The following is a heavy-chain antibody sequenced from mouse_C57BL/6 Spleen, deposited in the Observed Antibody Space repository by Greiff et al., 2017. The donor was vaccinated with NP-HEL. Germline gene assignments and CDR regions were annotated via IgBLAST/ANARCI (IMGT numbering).Heavy chain of an antibody. Sequence: QVQLQQPGAELVKPGASVKLSYKASGYTFTSYWMYWVKQRPGRGLEWIGRIDPNSGDSKYNEKFKSKATLTVDKPSNTAYMQFSSLTSEDSAVYYCARSRGVRWYFDVWGTGTTVTVSS. CDR1: GYTFTSYW. CDR3: ARSRGVRWYFDV. J-gene: IGHJ1*03. CDR2: IDPNSGDS. D-gene: IGHD2-13*01. V-gene: IGHV1-72*01.